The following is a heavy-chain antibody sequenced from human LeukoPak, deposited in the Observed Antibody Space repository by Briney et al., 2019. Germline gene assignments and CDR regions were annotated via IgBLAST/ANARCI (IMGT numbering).Heavy chain of an antibody. CDR3: ARVVLGSTSWFDP. J-gene: IGHJ5*02. Sequence: GSVKVSCKASGYTFTSNGISWVRQAPGQGLEWMGWISAYNGNANYAQKLQGRVTMTTDTSTSTAYMELRSLRSDDTAVYYCARVVLGSTSWFDPWGQGTLVTVSS. CDR1: GYTFTSNG. CDR2: ISAYNGNA. V-gene: IGHV1-18*01. D-gene: IGHD2-2*01.